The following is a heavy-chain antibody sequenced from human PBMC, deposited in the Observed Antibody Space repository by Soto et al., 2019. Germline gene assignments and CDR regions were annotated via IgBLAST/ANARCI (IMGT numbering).Heavy chain of an antibody. CDR2: IWYDGSNK. CDR3: ARDSEYGWFDP. J-gene: IGHJ5*02. Sequence: QVQLVESGGGVVQPGRSLRLSCAASGFTFSSYGMHWVRQAPGKGLEWVAVIWYDGSNKYYADSVKGRFTISRDNSKNTLYLQRNSLGAEDTAVYYWARDSEYGWFDPWGQGTLVTVSS. D-gene: IGHD4-17*01. V-gene: IGHV3-33*01. CDR1: GFTFSSYG.